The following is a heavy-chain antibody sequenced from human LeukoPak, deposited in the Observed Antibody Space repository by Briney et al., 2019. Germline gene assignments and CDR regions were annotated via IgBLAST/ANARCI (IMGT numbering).Heavy chain of an antibody. V-gene: IGHV1-69*04. J-gene: IGHJ4*02. CDR3: ARYSSSSGGDYFDY. CDR2: IIPILGIA. D-gene: IGHD6-6*01. CDR1: GYTFTSYG. Sequence: GASVKVSCKASGYTFTSYGISWVRQAPGQGLEWMGRIIPILGIANYAQKFQGRVTITADKSTSTAYMELSSLRSEDTAVYYCARYSSSSGGDYFDYWGQGTLVTVSS.